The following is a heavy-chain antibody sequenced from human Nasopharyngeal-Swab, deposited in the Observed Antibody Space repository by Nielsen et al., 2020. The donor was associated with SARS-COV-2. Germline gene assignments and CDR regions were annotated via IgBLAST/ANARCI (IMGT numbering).Heavy chain of an antibody. CDR3: ARDTGFCTRGSCGPFDS. CDR1: GFIITSNY. V-gene: IGHV3-53*01. D-gene: IGHD2-8*01. J-gene: IGHJ4*02. Sequence: GGSLRLSCAASGFIITSNYMNWVRQAPGKGLEWVSVIYSGGNAYYADSVEGRFTISRDTSKNMLYLQMDSVRADDTAVYYCARDTGFCTRGSCGPFDSWGQGTLVSVSS. CDR2: IYSGGNA.